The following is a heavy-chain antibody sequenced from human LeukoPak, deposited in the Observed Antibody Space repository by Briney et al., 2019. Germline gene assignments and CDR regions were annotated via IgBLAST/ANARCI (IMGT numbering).Heavy chain of an antibody. CDR2: FDPEDGET. Sequence: ASVKVSCKVSGYTLTELSIHWVRQAPGKGLEWMGGFDPEDGETIYAQKFQGRVTMTEDTSTDTAYMELSSLRSEDTAVYYCATATYSSGWSDLDYWGQGTLVTVSS. CDR3: ATATYSSGWSDLDY. J-gene: IGHJ4*02. D-gene: IGHD6-19*01. V-gene: IGHV1-24*01. CDR1: GYTLTELS.